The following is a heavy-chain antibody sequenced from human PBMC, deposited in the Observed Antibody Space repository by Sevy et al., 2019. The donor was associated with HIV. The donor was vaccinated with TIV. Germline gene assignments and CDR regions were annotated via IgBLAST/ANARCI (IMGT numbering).Heavy chain of an antibody. Sequence: GGSLRLSCAASRFTFSSYAMSWVRQAPGKGLEWVSAINGSGGSTYYADSVKGRFTISRDNSKNTLYLQMNSLRAEDTAVYYCAKSMIQLWLYAFDIWGQGTMVTVSS. V-gene: IGHV3-23*01. J-gene: IGHJ3*02. D-gene: IGHD5-18*01. CDR3: AKSMIQLWLYAFDI. CDR2: INGSGGST. CDR1: RFTFSSYA.